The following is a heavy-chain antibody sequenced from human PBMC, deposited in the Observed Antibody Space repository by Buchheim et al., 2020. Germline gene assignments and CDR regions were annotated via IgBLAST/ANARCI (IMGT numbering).Heavy chain of an antibody. J-gene: IGHJ5*02. CDR3: ARAPGKAAVGTRGWFDP. D-gene: IGHD1-1*01. V-gene: IGHV1-2*02. Sequence: QVQLVQSGAEVKKPGASVKVSCKASGYTFTGYYMHWVRQAPGQGLEWMGWINPNSGGTNYAQKFQGRVTMTRETSISNPYMELSRLRSDDTAVYYCARAPGKAAVGTRGWFDPWGQGTL. CDR1: GYTFTGYY. CDR2: INPNSGGT.